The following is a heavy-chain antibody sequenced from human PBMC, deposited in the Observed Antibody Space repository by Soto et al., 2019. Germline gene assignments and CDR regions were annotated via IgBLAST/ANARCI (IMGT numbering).Heavy chain of an antibody. CDR2: TNPNSGNT. J-gene: IGHJ6*02. V-gene: IGHV1-8*01. CDR3: ARGGNWGYLYYYGMDV. CDR1: GYTFTSYD. Sequence: QVQLVQSGAEVKKPGASVKVSCKASGYTFTSYDINWVRQATGQGLEWMGWTNPNSGNTGYAQKFQGRVTMTRNTSISTAYMEMSSLRSEDTAVYYCARGGNWGYLYYYGMDVWGQGTTVTVSS. D-gene: IGHD7-27*01.